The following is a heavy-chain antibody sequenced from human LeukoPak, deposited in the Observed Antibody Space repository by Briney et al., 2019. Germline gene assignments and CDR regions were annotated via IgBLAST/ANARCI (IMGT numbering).Heavy chain of an antibody. D-gene: IGHD3-9*01. V-gene: IGHV1-46*01. Sequence: ASVKASCKASGYTFTSYYMHWVRQAPGQGLEWMGIINPSGGSTSYAQKFQGRVTMTRDTSTSTVYMELSSLRSEDTAVYYCARATYYDILTGYSSDAFDIWGQGTMVTVSS. J-gene: IGHJ3*02. CDR1: GYTFTSYY. CDR2: INPSGGST. CDR3: ARATYYDILTGYSSDAFDI.